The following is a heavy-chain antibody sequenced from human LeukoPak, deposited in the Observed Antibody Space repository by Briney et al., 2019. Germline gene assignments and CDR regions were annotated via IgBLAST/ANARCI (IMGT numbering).Heavy chain of an antibody. J-gene: IGHJ5*02. CDR3: ASEEANWYAP. CDR2: ISSSSSYI. CDR1: GFTFSSYS. Sequence: GGSLRLSCAASGFTFSSYSMNWVRQAPGKWLEWVSSISSSSSYIYYADSVKGRFTISRDNAKNSLYLQMNSLRAEDTAVYYCASEEANWYAPWGQGTQVTVSS. V-gene: IGHV3-21*01.